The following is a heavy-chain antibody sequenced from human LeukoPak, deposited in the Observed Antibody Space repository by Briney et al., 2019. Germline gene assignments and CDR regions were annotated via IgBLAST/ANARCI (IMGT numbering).Heavy chain of an antibody. D-gene: IGHD4-23*01. Sequence: ASVKVSCKVSGYTLTELSMHWVRQAPGKGLEWMGGFDPEDGETIYAQKFQGRVTMTEDTSTDTAYMELSSPRSEDTAVYYCATGSFYGGNSAAAYDYWGQGTLVTVSS. V-gene: IGHV1-24*01. J-gene: IGHJ4*02. CDR1: GYTLTELS. CDR3: ATGSFYGGNSAAAYDY. CDR2: FDPEDGET.